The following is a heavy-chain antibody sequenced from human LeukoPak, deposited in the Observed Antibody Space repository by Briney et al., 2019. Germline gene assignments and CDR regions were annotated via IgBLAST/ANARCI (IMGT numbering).Heavy chain of an antibody. D-gene: IGHD3-10*02. Sequence: PGGALRLSCAASGFTFSSYRMNWVRQAPGKGLEWVPYISSSGSNIYYADSVKDRFNISRDNAKNSLYLQMNSLRGEDTAVYYCAELGITMIGGVWGKGTTVTISS. J-gene: IGHJ6*04. CDR3: AELGITMIGGV. CDR1: GFTFSSYR. V-gene: IGHV3-48*04. CDR2: ISSSGSNI.